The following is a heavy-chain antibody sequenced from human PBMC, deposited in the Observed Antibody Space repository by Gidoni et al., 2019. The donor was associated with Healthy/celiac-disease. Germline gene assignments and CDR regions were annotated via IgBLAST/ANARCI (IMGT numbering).Heavy chain of an antibody. CDR3: ARGGVPAAMEAYDY. D-gene: IGHD2-2*01. CDR1: GFTFSSYA. V-gene: IGHV3-64*01. J-gene: IGHJ4*02. Sequence: EVQLVESGGGLVQPGGSLRLSCAPSGFTFSSYAMHWVRQAPGKGLEYVSAISSNGGSTYYANSVKGRFTISRDNSKNTLYLQMGSLRAEDMAVYYCARGGVPAAMEAYDYWGQGTLVTVSS. CDR2: ISSNGGST.